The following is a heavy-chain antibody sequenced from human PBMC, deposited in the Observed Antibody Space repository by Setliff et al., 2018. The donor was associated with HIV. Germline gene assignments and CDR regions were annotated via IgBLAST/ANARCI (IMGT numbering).Heavy chain of an antibody. CDR3: ARSSMAGFDY. CDR1: GGSISSGDDY. V-gene: IGHV4-39*07. CDR2: GFHSGTT. D-gene: IGHD6-19*01. Sequence: SETLSLTCTVSGGSISSGDDYWSWIRQYPGKGLEWIGSGFHSGTTYYNPSLKSRVTISVDTSKDQFSLKLTSLTAADTAVYYCARSSMAGFDYWGQGKLVTVSS. J-gene: IGHJ4*02.